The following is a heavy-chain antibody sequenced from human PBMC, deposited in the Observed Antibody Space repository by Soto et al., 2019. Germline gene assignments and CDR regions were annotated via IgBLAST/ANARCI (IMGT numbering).Heavy chain of an antibody. J-gene: IGHJ5*02. Sequence: GGSLRLSCAASGFTFSSYAMSWVRQAPGKGLEWVSAISGSGGSTYYADSVKGRFTISGDNSKNTLYLQMNSLRAEDTAVYYCAKDVGGDYYDSSGYYAPGSWFDPWGQGTLVTVSS. CDR3: AKDVGGDYYDSSGYYAPGSWFDP. CDR1: GFTFSSYA. D-gene: IGHD3-22*01. CDR2: ISGSGGST. V-gene: IGHV3-23*01.